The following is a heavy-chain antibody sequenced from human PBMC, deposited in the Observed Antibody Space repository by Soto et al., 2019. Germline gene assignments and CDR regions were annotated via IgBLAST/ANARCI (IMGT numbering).Heavy chain of an antibody. V-gene: IGHV3-21*06. D-gene: IGHD2-2*01. CDR1: GFTFSRYG. J-gene: IGHJ5*01. CDR3: ARDPSEGRVGNWFES. Sequence: EVQLVESGGGLVKPGGSLRLSCAASGFTFSRYGMNWLRKAPGKGLEWVASISSTTSYVYYADSVKGRFSTSRDNAKNILSLEMYALRPEDAAVYYCARDPSEGRVGNWFESWGQGTLVTVSS. CDR2: ISSTTSYV.